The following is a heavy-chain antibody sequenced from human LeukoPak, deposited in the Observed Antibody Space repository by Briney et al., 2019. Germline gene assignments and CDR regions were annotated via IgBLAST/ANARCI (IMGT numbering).Heavy chain of an antibody. Sequence: ASVKVSCKASGYTFTGYCMHWVRQAPGQGLEWMGRINPNSGGTNYAQKFQGRVTMTRDTSISTAYMELSRLRSDDTAVYYCARDQGIAALDAFDIWGQGTMVTVSS. CDR1: GYTFTGYC. D-gene: IGHD6-13*01. J-gene: IGHJ3*02. CDR3: ARDQGIAALDAFDI. CDR2: INPNSGGT. V-gene: IGHV1-2*06.